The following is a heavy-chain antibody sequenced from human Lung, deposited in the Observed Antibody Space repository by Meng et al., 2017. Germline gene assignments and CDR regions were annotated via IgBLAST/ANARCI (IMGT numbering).Heavy chain of an antibody. CDR1: GFYFNNAW. Sequence: VDLCDFGGDLVKPGGSLILSCAASGFYFNNAWMSWVRQAPGKGLEWVGRIKSNTDGGTAEYAAPVTGRFTISRDDSKSTLYLQMSGLRIDDTGVYYCTWDDKAVSDYWGQGTLVTVSS. J-gene: IGHJ4*02. D-gene: IGHD1-26*01. V-gene: IGHV3-15*01. CDR3: TWDDKAVSDY. CDR2: IKSNTDGGTA.